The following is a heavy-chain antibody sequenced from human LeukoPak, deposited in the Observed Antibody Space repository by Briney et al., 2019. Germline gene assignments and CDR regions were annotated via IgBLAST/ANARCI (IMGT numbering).Heavy chain of an antibody. CDR2: MNPNSGNT. Sequence: VASVKVSCKASGYTFTSYDINWVRQAAGQGLEWMGWMNPNSGNTVYAQKFQGRVTMTRNTSISTAYMELSSLRSEDTAVYYCARGATVTTWFSYWGQGTLVTVSS. J-gene: IGHJ4*02. CDR1: GYTFTSYD. CDR3: ARGATVTTWFSY. V-gene: IGHV1-8*01. D-gene: IGHD4-17*01.